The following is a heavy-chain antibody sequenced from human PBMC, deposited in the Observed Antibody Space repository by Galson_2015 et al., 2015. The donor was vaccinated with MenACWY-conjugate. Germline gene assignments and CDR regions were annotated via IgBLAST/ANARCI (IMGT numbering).Heavy chain of an antibody. D-gene: IGHD3-10*01. V-gene: IGHV3-7*03. J-gene: IGHJ2*01. Sequence: SLRLSCAASGFSLNKYWMSWVRQPPGKGLEWVANIKQDGSEKYYVDSVKGRFTISRDNAKNSMYLQMHSLRAEDTAVYYCARDPSEAWFGETGDFWGRGTLVAVSS. CDR3: ARDPSEAWFGETGDF. CDR1: GFSLNKYW. CDR2: IKQDGSEK.